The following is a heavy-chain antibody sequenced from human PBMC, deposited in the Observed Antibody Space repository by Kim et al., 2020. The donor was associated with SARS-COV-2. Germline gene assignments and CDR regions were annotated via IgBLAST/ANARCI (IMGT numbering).Heavy chain of an antibody. Sequence: GGSLRLSCAASGFTFSNYAMNWVRQAPGKGLEWVSAISGSGGSTYYADSVKGRFTISRDNSKNTLYLQMNSLRAEDTAVYYCAKEVGLTSMIYPPYNWFAPWGQGTLVTVSS. CDR1: GFTFSNYA. CDR3: AKEVGLTSMIYPPYNWFAP. CDR2: ISGSGGST. D-gene: IGHD3-22*01. V-gene: IGHV3-23*01. J-gene: IGHJ5*02.